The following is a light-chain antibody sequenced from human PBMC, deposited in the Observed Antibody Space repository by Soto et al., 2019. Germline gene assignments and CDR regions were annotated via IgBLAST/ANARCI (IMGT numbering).Light chain of an antibody. J-gene: IGKJ4*01. CDR2: AAS. Sequence: EIVLTQFPGTLSLSPGERATLSCRASQSVSSSYLAWYQQKPGQAPRLLIYAASSRATGIPDRFTGSGSGTGFTLTISRLEPEDFAVYYCQQDGKDGDSPLTFGGGTKVEIK. CDR1: QSVSSSY. V-gene: IGKV3-20*01. CDR3: QQDGKDGDSPLT.